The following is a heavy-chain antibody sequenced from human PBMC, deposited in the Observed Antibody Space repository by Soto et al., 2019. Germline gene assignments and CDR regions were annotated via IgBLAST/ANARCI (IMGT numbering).Heavy chain of an antibody. J-gene: IGHJ4*02. D-gene: IGHD2-2*01. CDR1: GFTFSGDW. V-gene: IGHV3-74*01. Sequence: GGSLRLSCAASGFTFSGDWMHWVRQATGKGLVWVSRINMDGSSTNYADSVKGRFTISRDNPKNTLYLQMNSLRVDDTAVYYCARGPRGLYHHDYWGQGALVTVSS. CDR2: INMDGSST. CDR3: ARGPRGLYHHDY.